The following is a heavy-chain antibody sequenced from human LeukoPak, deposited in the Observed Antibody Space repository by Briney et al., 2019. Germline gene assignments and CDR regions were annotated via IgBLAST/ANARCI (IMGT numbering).Heavy chain of an antibody. V-gene: IGHV3-23*01. J-gene: IGHJ3*01. CDR3: ARVGLWSGYTDAFDL. CDR2: ISGSGGST. CDR1: GFTFSSYA. D-gene: IGHD3-3*01. Sequence: GGSLRLSCAVSGFTFSSYAMSWVRQAPGKGLEWVSAISGSGGSTYYADSVKGRFTISRDNAKNSLYLQMNSLRAEDTAVYYCARVGLWSGYTDAFDLWGQGTLVIVSS.